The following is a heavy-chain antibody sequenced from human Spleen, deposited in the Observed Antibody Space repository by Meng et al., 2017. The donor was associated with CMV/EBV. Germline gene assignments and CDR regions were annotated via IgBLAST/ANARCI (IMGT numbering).Heavy chain of an antibody. CDR1: GFTLSSYG. J-gene: IGHJ4*02. CDR2: ISHDGSKK. Sequence: GGSLRLSCAASGFTLSSYGMHWVRQAPGKGLEWVAVISHDGSKKFYADSVKGRFTISRDNSKNTLYLQMNSLRAEDTAVFYCAIEHYYDRSGYSHNFDYWGRGTLVTVSS. D-gene: IGHD3-22*01. CDR3: AIEHYYDRSGYSHNFDY. V-gene: IGHV3-30*03.